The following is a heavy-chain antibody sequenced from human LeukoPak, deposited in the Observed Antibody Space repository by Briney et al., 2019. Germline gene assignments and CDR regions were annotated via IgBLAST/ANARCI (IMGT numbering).Heavy chain of an antibody. CDR2: ISYDGTVK. D-gene: IGHD6-25*01. V-gene: IGHV3-30*18. J-gene: IGHJ6*03. CDR1: GFTFNNYA. Sequence: GGSLRLPCAASGFTFNNYAMHWVRQAPGKGLEWVAVISYDGTVKHYADSVKGRFIISRDNSKNTLYVQMNSLGVEDTAVYYCAKVEQRLGVQSYYMDVWGKGTTVTVSS. CDR3: AKVEQRLGVQSYYMDV.